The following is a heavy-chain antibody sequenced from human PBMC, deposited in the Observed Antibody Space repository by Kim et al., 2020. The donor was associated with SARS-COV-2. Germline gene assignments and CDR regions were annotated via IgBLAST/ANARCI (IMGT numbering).Heavy chain of an antibody. CDR2: ISSSSYI. J-gene: IGHJ4*02. CDR3: ARSSGSATYYYSIVLQGEPDYFDY. D-gene: IGHD6-19*01. Sequence: GGSLRLSCAASGFTFSSYSMNWVRQAPGKGLEWVSSISSSSYIYYADSVKGRFTISRDNAKNSLYLQMNSLRAEDTAVYYCARSSGSATYYYSIVLQGEPDYFDYWGQGTLVTVSS. V-gene: IGHV3-21*01. CDR1: GFTFSSYS.